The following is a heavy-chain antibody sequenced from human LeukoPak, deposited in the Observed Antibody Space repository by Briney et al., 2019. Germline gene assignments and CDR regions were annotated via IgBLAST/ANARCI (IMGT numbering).Heavy chain of an antibody. J-gene: IGHJ6*03. CDR1: GYTFTGYY. Sequence: ASVKVSCKASGYTFTGYYMHWVRQAPGQGLEWMGWINPNSGGTNYAQKFQGRVTMTRDTSISTAYMELSRLRSDDTAVYYCARSLATPSYYYYMDVWGKGTTVTVSS. D-gene: IGHD4-23*01. CDR3: ARSLATPSYYYYMDV. CDR2: INPNSGGT. V-gene: IGHV1-2*02.